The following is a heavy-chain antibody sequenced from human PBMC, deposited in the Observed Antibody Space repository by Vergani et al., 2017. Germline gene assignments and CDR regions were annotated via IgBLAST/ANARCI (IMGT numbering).Heavy chain of an antibody. CDR2: IYTSGST. CDR1: GGSISSGSYY. Sequence: QVQLQESGPGLVKPSQTLSLTCTVSGGSISSGSYYWSWIRQPAGKGLEWIGRIYTSGSTNYNPSLKSRVTISVDTSKNQFSLKLSSVTAADTAVYYCARDHTCSSTSCYGFGWLDPWSQGTLVTVSS. CDR3: ARDHTCSSTSCYGFGWLDP. V-gene: IGHV4-61*02. D-gene: IGHD2-2*01. J-gene: IGHJ5*01.